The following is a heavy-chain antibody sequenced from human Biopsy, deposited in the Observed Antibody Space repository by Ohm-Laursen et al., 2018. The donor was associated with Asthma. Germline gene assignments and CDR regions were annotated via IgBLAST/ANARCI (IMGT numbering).Heavy chain of an antibody. CDR2: INSDGSST. D-gene: IGHD6-13*01. V-gene: IGHV3-74*01. Sequence: SLRLSCTASGFTFSSYWMHWVRQAPGKGLVWVSRINSDGSSTSYADSVKGRFTISRDNAKNTLYLEVNSLRAEDTAVYYCARGPAWQQLDNWGQGTLVTVSS. CDR3: ARGPAWQQLDN. J-gene: IGHJ4*02. CDR1: GFTFSSYW.